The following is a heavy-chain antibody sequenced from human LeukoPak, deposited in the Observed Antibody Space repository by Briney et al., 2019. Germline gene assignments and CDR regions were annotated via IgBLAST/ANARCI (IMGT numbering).Heavy chain of an antibody. CDR2: IYHSGST. D-gene: IGHD3-10*01. CDR1: GGSISSSNW. CDR3: VCRLSNYYGSGSYRTN. Sequence: SGTLSLTCAVSGGSISSSNWWNWVRQPPGKGLEWIGEIYHSGSTNYNPSLESRVTISIDKSKNQFSLKLSSVTAADTAVYYCVCRLSNYYGSGSYRTNWGQGTLVTVSS. J-gene: IGHJ4*02. V-gene: IGHV4-4*02.